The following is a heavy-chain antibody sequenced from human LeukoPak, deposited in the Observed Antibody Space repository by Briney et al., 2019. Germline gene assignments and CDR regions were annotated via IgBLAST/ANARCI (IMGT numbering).Heavy chain of an antibody. D-gene: IGHD6-19*01. Sequence: GASVKVSCKASGYTFTSYYMHWVRQAPVQGLEWMGIINPSGGSTSYAQKFQGRVTMTRDMSTSTVYMELSSLRSEDTAVYYCARVGSADAFDIWGQGTMDTVSS. CDR2: INPSGGST. V-gene: IGHV1-46*01. CDR1: GYTFTSYY. CDR3: ARVGSADAFDI. J-gene: IGHJ3*02.